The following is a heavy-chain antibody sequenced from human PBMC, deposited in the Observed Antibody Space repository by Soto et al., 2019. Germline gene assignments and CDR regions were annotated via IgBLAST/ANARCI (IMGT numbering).Heavy chain of an antibody. Sequence: PSETLSLTCAVSGGSISSSNWWSWVRQPPGKGLEWIGEIFHSALTNYNPSLKSRFTISVDKSKNQFSLKLNSVTAADTAVYYCARTSGIGYDFDYWGQGTLVTVS. CDR1: GGSISSSNW. V-gene: IGHV4-4*02. CDR2: IFHSALT. D-gene: IGHD2-2*01. CDR3: ARTSGIGYDFDY. J-gene: IGHJ4*02.